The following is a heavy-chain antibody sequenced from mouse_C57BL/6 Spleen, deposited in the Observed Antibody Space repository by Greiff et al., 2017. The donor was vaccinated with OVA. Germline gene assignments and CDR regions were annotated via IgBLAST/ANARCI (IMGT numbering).Heavy chain of an antibody. D-gene: IGHD2-5*01. J-gene: IGHJ3*01. CDR1: GYAFTNYL. Sequence: QVQLQQSGAELVRPGTSVKVSCKASGYAFTNYLIEWVKQRPGQGLEWIGVINPGSGGTNYNEKFKGKATLTADKSSSTAYMQLSSLTSEDSAVYFCARGNYSNYPFAYWGQGTLVTVSA. CDR2: INPGSGGT. V-gene: IGHV1-54*01. CDR3: ARGNYSNYPFAY.